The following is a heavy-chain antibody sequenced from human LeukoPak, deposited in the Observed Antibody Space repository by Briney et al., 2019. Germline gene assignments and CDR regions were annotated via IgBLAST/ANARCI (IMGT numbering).Heavy chain of an antibody. J-gene: IGHJ4*02. CDR3: ARGSLARTVTVYYFDY. D-gene: IGHD4-17*01. Sequence: GASVKVSCKASGGTFSSYAISWVRQAPGQGLEWMGWINPNSGGTNYAQKFQGRVTMTRDTSIRAAYMQLSRLRSDDTAVYYCARGSLARTVTVYYFDYWGQGTLVTVSS. V-gene: IGHV1-2*02. CDR1: GGTFSSYA. CDR2: INPNSGGT.